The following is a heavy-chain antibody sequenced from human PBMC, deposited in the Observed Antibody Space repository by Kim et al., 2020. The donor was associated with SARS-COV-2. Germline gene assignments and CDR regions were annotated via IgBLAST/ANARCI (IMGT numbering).Heavy chain of an antibody. CDR1: GGSISSYY. Sequence: SETLSLTCTVSGGSISSYYWSWIRQPPGKGLEWIGYIYYSGSTNYNPSLKSRVTISVDTSKNQFSLKLSSVTAADTAVYYCARDGVGATDFFPFDIWGQGTMVTVSS. J-gene: IGHJ3*02. D-gene: IGHD1-26*01. CDR2: IYYSGST. V-gene: IGHV4-59*01. CDR3: ARDGVGATDFFPFDI.